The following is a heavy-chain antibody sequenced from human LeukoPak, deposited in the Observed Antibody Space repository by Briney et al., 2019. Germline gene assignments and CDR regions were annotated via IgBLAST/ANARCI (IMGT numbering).Heavy chain of an antibody. D-gene: IGHD2-15*01. CDR2: ISYDGSNK. Sequence: GGSLRLSCAASGFTFSSYAMHWVRQAPGKGLEWVAVISYDGSNKYYADSVKGRFTISRDNSKNTLYLQMNSLRAEDTAVYYCARDQRCSGGNCYPGFDYWGQGTLVTVSS. CDR3: ARDQRCSGGNCYPGFDY. J-gene: IGHJ4*02. CDR1: GFTFSSYA. V-gene: IGHV3-30*04.